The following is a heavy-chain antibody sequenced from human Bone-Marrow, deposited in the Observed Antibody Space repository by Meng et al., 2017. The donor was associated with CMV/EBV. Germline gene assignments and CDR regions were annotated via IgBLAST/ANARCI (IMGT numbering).Heavy chain of an antibody. D-gene: IGHD1-26*01. V-gene: IGHV3-30-3*01. J-gene: IGHJ4*02. Sequence: GESLKISCAASGFTFSSYAMHWVRQAPGKGLEWVAVISYDGSNKYYADSVKGRFTISRDNAKNSLYLQMNSLRAEDTAVYYCARGVFDLVGASFDYWGQGTLVTVSS. CDR2: ISYDGSNK. CDR3: ARGVFDLVGASFDY. CDR1: GFTFSSYA.